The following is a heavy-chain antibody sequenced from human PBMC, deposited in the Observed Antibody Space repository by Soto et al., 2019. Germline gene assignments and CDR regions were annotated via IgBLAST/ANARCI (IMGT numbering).Heavy chain of an antibody. CDR3: ARVKWLATAMVDDYYYGMDV. CDR2: IIPIFGTA. J-gene: IGHJ6*02. V-gene: IGHV1-69*01. D-gene: IGHD5-18*01. Sequence: QVQLVQSGAEVKKPGSSVKVSCKASGGTFSSYAISWVRQAPGQGLEWMGGIIPIFGTANYAQKFQGRVTITADESTSPAYVELSSLRSEDTAVYYCARVKWLATAMVDDYYYGMDVWGQGPTVTVSS. CDR1: GGTFSSYA.